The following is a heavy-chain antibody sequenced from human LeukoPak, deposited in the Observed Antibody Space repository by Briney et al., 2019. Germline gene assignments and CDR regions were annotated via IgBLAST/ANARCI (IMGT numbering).Heavy chain of an antibody. CDR3: ARARLQWEVRYPRFDS. CDR1: GFAFSTYA. V-gene: IGHV3-30*03. CDR2: ISYDGIYK. D-gene: IGHD1-26*01. Sequence: GGSLRLSCSASGFAFSTYAMHWVRQAPGKGLEWVAVISYDGIYKDYGDPVKGRFTLSRDNSKSTVFLEMSSLRAEDTAVYHCARARLQWEVRYPRFDSWGQGTLVTVSS. J-gene: IGHJ4*02.